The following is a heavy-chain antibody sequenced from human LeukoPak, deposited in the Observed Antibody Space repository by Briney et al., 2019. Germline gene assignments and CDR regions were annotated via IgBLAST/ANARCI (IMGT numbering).Heavy chain of an antibody. V-gene: IGHV3-48*03. CDR2: ISSRGGTM. CDR1: GFTFSSYA. J-gene: IGHJ6*02. Sequence: GGSLRLSCAASGFTFSSYAMSWVRQAPGKGLEWVSYISSRGGTMYYADSVKGRFTISRDNAKNSLYLQMNSLRVEDTAVYYCARCDYDILTGYGMDVWGQGTTVTVSS. D-gene: IGHD3-9*01. CDR3: ARCDYDILTGYGMDV.